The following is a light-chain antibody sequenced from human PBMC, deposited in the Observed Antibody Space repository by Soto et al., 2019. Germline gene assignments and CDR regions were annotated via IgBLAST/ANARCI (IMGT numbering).Light chain of an antibody. V-gene: IGKV3-20*01. CDR2: GAS. J-gene: IGKJ2*01. Sequence: EIVLTQSPGILSLSPGERATLSSRASQSVSSSYLAWYQQKPGQAPRLLIYGASNRATGNPDRFSASGSKTNFTLTISRLEPEDFAAYYCQQYGSSPPYTFGQGTKLEIQ. CDR3: QQYGSSPPYT. CDR1: QSVSSSY.